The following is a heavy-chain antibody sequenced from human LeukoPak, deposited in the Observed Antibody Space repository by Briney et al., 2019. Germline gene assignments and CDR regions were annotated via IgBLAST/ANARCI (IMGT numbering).Heavy chain of an antibody. V-gene: IGHV3-48*01. D-gene: IGHD2-2*01. CDR1: GFTFSTYW. CDR3: ARDGGYCSSTNCYLGV. CDR2: ISSSSSTI. J-gene: IGHJ3*01. Sequence: GGSLRLSCAASGFTFSTYWMSWVRQAPGKGLEWVSYISSSSSTIYYADSVKGRFTISRDNAKNSLYLQMNSLRAEDTAVYYCARDGGYCSSTNCYLGVWGQGTMVTVSS.